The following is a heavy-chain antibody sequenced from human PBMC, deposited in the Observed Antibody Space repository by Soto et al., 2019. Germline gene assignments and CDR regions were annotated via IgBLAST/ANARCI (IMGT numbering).Heavy chain of an antibody. CDR2: IRNSGGFT. V-gene: IGHV3-23*01. D-gene: IGHD1-26*01. Sequence: VQLLESGGGLVQPGGSLRLSCAASGFTFNNYAMNWVRQAPGTGLEWVSAIRNSGGFTYYADSVNGRFTIARDNSKNTLYLHMNSLRAEDTALYYCAKDYFETKGPYFFDYWGQGTLVTVSS. CDR3: AKDYFETKGPYFFDY. CDR1: GFTFNNYA. J-gene: IGHJ4*02.